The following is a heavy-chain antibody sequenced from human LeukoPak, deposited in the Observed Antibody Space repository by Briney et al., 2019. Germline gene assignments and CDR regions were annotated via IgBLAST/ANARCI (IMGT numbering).Heavy chain of an antibody. CDR1: GGSISSGGYY. D-gene: IGHD3-10*01. Sequence: PSETLSLTCTVSGGSISSGGYYWSWIRQHPGKGLEWIGYIYYSGSTYYNPSLKSRVTISVDTSKNQFSLKLSSVTAADTAVYYCAKSHGELLLTDQYFDYWGQGTLVTVSS. J-gene: IGHJ4*02. V-gene: IGHV4-31*03. CDR2: IYYSGST. CDR3: AKSHGELLLTDQYFDY.